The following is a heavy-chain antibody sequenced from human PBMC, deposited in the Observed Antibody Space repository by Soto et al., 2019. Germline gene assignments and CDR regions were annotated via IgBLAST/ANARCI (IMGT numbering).Heavy chain of an antibody. J-gene: IGHJ5*02. Sequence: SVKVSCKASGGTFSSYAISWVRQAPGQGLEWMGGIIPIFGTANYAQKFQGRVTITADESTSTAYMELSSLRSEDTAVYYCARDGIGYCSGGSCNWFDPWGQGTLVTVSS. CDR1: GGTFSSYA. V-gene: IGHV1-69*13. CDR2: IIPIFGTA. CDR3: ARDGIGYCSGGSCNWFDP. D-gene: IGHD2-15*01.